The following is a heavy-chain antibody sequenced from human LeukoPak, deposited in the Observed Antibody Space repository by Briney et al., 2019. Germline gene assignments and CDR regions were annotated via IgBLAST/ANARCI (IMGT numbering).Heavy chain of an antibody. D-gene: IGHD3-10*01. J-gene: IGHJ2*01. CDR1: GGSFSGYY. V-gene: IGHV4-34*01. CDR2: INHSGST. CDR3: ARRGRKRVVRADYWYFDL. Sequence: SETLSLTCAVYGGSFSGYYWSWIRQPPGKELEWIGEINHSGSTNYNPSLKSRVTISVDTSKNQFSLKLSSVTAADTAVYYCARRGRKRVVRADYWYFDLWGRGTLVTVSS.